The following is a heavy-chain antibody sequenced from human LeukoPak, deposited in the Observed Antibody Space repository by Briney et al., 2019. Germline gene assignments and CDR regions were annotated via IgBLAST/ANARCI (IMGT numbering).Heavy chain of an antibody. J-gene: IGHJ4*02. CDR2: VKEDGTTE. CDR1: GFSFTNYW. CDR3: VSQEVVPH. V-gene: IGHV3-7*01. D-gene: IGHD2-15*01. Sequence: GGSLRLSCAASGFSFTNYWMSWVRQAPGKGLEWVANVKEDGTTEQYVDSVKGRFTISRDNAKNSLYLQMDSLRAEDTAVYYCVSQEVVPHWGQGTLVTVSA.